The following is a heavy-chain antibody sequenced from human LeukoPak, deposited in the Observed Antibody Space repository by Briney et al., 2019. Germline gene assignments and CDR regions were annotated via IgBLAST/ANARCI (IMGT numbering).Heavy chain of an antibody. CDR1: GGSISSGSYY. CDR2: IYTSGST. CDR3: ARDRAAYCGGDCYPNWFDP. D-gene: IGHD2-21*02. J-gene: IGHJ5*02. Sequence: SETLSLTCTVSGGSISSGSYYWSWIRQPAGKGLEWIGRIYTSGSTNYNPSLKSRVTISVDTSKNQFSLKLSSVTAADTAVYYCARDRAAYCGGDCYPNWFDPWGRGTLVTVSS. V-gene: IGHV4-61*02.